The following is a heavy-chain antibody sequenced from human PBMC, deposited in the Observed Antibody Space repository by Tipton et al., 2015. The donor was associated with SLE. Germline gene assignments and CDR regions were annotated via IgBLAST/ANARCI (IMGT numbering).Heavy chain of an antibody. CDR1: GGSFSGYY. CDR3: ARDGYGGSHFSY. J-gene: IGHJ4*02. V-gene: IGHV4-34*01. D-gene: IGHD1-26*01. Sequence: LRLSCAVYGGSFSGYYWSWIRQPPGKGLEWIGEINHSGSTNYNPSLKSRVTISVDTSKNQFSLKLSSVTAADTAVYYCARDGYGGSHFSYWGQGTLVPVSS. CDR2: INHSGST.